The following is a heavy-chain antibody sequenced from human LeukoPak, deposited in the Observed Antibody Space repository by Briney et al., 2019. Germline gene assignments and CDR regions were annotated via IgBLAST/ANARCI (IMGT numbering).Heavy chain of an antibody. CDR1: GGSFSGYY. D-gene: IGHD3-10*01. J-gene: IGHJ6*04. Sequence: PSETLSLTCAVYGGSFSGYYWSWNRQPPGKGLEWIGEINHSGSTNCNPSLKSRVTISVDTSKNQFSLKLSSVTAADTAVYYCAIGSRADYYYGMDVWGKGTTVTVSS. V-gene: IGHV4-34*01. CDR3: AIGSRADYYYGMDV. CDR2: INHSGST.